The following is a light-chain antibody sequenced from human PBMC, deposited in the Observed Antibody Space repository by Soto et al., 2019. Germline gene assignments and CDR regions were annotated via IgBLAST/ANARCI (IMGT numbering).Light chain of an antibody. CDR3: QQYASSVT. J-gene: IGKJ1*01. Sequence: EIVLTQSPASLSLSLGERATLSCRASQSVDSAFFAWYQQTPGQPPRLLIHGASRRAAGIPDRFSGSGSGTDVSVTISRLEPEDFAVYYWQQYASSVTFGQGTKVEI. CDR2: GAS. CDR1: QSVDSAF. V-gene: IGKV3-20*01.